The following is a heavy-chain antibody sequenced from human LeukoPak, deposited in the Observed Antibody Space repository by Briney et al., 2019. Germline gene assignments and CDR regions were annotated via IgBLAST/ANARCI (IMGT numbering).Heavy chain of an antibody. CDR1: GYTFTGYY. CDR2: INPKRGGT. CDR3: ARVWSSSWYGNFDY. Sequence: GASVKVSCKASGYTFTGYYMHWVRQAPGQGLEWMGWINPKRGGTNYAQKFQGRVTMTRDTSISTAYMELSRLRSDDTAVYYCARVWSSSWYGNFDYWGQGTLVTVSS. J-gene: IGHJ4*02. D-gene: IGHD6-13*01. V-gene: IGHV1-2*02.